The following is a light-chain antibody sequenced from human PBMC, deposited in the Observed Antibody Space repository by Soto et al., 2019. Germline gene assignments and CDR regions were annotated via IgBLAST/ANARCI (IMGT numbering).Light chain of an antibody. Sequence: DLQLPPSPPSLPAAVGDGVTVTWPASQSISYYLNWYQQKPGRAPRLLIYTTSSLQSGVPYKFSGSACGTDFTLTISSLQPEDCATYYCQQSYTTPWTFGQGTKVDIK. J-gene: IGKJ1*01. CDR3: QQSYTTPWT. V-gene: IGKV1-39*01. CDR2: TTS. CDR1: QSISYY.